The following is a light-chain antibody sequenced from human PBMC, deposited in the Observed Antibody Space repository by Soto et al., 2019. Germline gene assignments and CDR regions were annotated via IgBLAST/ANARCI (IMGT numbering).Light chain of an antibody. V-gene: IGLV2-14*01. CDR1: SSDVGGYNF. CDR2: EVI. CDR3: SSYTSSSTVV. J-gene: IGLJ2*01. Sequence: QSVLTQPASVSGSPGQSITISCTGTSSDVGGYNFVSWYQQHPGKAPKLMIYEVINRPSGVSNRFSGSKSGNTASLTISGLQAEDEADYYCSSYTSSSTVVFGGGTKVTVL.